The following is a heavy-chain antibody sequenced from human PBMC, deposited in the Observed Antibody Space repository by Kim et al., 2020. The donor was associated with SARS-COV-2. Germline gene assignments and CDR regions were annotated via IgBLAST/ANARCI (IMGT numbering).Heavy chain of an antibody. CDR2: IYYSGST. D-gene: IGHD3-22*01. J-gene: IGHJ4*02. CDR1: GGPISSYY. Sequence: SETLSLTCTVSGGPISSYYWRWIRQPPGKGLEWIVYIYYSGSTNYNPSLKSRVTISVDTSKNQFSLKLSSVTAADTAVYYCARGGRTYYYDSSGPMDWGQRTLGTVSS. V-gene: IGHV4-59*13. CDR3: ARGGRTYYYDSSGPMD.